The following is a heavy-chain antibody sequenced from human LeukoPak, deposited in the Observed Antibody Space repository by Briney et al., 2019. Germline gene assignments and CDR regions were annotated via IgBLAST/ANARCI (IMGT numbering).Heavy chain of an antibody. V-gene: IGHV3-30*18. D-gene: IGHD3-10*01. CDR1: GLAFSRYA. J-gene: IGHJ6*02. Sequence: GGSLRLSCAASGLAFSRYAMHWVRQAPGKGLEWVAIISYDGSNKYYIDSVKGRLTISRDNSNNTLYLQINSLRAEDTAVYYCAKDRAVWFGELLSDGMDVWGQGTTVTVSS. CDR3: AKDRAVWFGELLSDGMDV. CDR2: ISYDGSNK.